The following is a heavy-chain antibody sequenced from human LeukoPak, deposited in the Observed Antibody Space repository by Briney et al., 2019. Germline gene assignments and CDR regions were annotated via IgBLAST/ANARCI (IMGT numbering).Heavy chain of an antibody. CDR3: ARDYNDFWSGYGY. J-gene: IGHJ4*02. CDR2: IYENGGTT. CDR1: GFTFRSHA. Sequence: GGSLRLSCVGSGFTFRSHAMSWVRQAPEKGLEFVSGIYENGGTTYYADSVKGRFSISRDNSKNTLYLQMDSLRGEDTAVYYCARDYNDFWSGYGYWGQGTLVTVSS. D-gene: IGHD3-3*01. V-gene: IGHV3-23*01.